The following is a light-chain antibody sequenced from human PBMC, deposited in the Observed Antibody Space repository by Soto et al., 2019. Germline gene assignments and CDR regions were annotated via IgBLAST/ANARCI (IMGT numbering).Light chain of an antibody. CDR2: GAS. V-gene: IGKV3-15*01. J-gene: IGKJ1*01. CDR3: QKYDSWPRK. CDR1: QSLSKN. Sequence: EIVMTQSPATLSVSPGQRATLSCRASQSLSKNLVWYQQKPGQAPRLLIYGASTRATGIPARFSGSGSGTAFTLTISSLQSEDFGVYYCQKYDSWPRKFGQGTKVDIK.